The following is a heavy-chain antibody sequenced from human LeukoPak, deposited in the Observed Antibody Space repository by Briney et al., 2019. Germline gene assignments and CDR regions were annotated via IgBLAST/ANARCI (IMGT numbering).Heavy chain of an antibody. CDR1: GYTFTGYY. Sequence: ASVKVSCKASGYTFTGYYMHWVRQAPGQGLEWMGWINPNSGGTNYAQKFQGRVTMTRDTSISTAYMELSRLRSDDTAVYYCTRARYSSGWYYFNYWGQGTLVTVSS. CDR3: TRARYSSGWYYFNY. V-gene: IGHV1-2*02. CDR2: INPNSGGT. J-gene: IGHJ4*02. D-gene: IGHD6-19*01.